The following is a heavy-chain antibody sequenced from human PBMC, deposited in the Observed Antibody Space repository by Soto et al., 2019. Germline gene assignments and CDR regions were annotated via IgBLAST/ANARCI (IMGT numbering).Heavy chain of an antibody. D-gene: IGHD3-22*01. CDR2: ISGSGGST. J-gene: IGHJ4*02. Sequence: GGSLRLSCAASGFTFSSYAMSWVRQAPGKGLEWVSAISGSGGSTYYADSVKGRFTISRDNSKNTLYLQMNSLRAEDTAVYYCAKGAYYDSSGLSLGDDYCDYRGQGTLVTVSS. V-gene: IGHV3-23*01. CDR3: AKGAYYDSSGLSLGDDYCDY. CDR1: GFTFSSYA.